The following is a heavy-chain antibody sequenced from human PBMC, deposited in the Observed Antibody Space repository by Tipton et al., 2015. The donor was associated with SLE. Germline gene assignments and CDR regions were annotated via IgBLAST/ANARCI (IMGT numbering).Heavy chain of an antibody. D-gene: IGHD3-3*01. Sequence: TLSLTCAAYSGSFSEYFWSWIRQPPGKGLEWIGEFTRSGSTNYNPSLKGRVTISADMSNNQFSLNLKSMTAADTAVYYCARHAYDFFDWGQGTLVTVFS. CDR1: SGSFSEYF. CDR2: FTRSGST. CDR3: ARHAYDFFD. J-gene: IGHJ4*02. V-gene: IGHV4-34*01.